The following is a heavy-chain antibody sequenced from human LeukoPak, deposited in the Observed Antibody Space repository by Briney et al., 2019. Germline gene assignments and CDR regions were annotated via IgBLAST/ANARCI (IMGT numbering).Heavy chain of an antibody. CDR2: ISGSGVYT. D-gene: IGHD6-13*01. CDR3: AKLSRFSSSWHYYSDY. V-gene: IGHV3-23*01. Sequence: ETLSLTCAVYGGSFSGYYWSWVRQAPGKGLEWVSAISGSGVYTYYADSVKGRFTISRDNSKNTLDLQMNSLRAEDTAIYYCAKLSRFSSSWHYYSDYWGQGSLVTVSS. J-gene: IGHJ4*02. CDR1: GGSFSGYY.